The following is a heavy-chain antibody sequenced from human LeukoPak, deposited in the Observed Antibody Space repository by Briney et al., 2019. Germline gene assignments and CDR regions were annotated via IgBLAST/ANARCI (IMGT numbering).Heavy chain of an antibody. CDR1: HFTFTNRW. CDR3: TTRTTTTIY. Sequence: GGSLRLSCAASHFTFTNRWMNWVRQAPGKGLEWVGRIASNTDGGTTDYAAPVKGRFTISRDDSKNALYLQMNSLKTEDTALYYRTTRTTTTIYWGQGTLVTVSS. V-gene: IGHV3-15*07. CDR2: IASNTDGGTT. D-gene: IGHD1-7*01. J-gene: IGHJ4*02.